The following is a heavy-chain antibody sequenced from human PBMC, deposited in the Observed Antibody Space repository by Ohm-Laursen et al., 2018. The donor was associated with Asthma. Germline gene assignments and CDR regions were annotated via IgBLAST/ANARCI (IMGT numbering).Heavy chain of an antibody. D-gene: IGHD2-15*01. V-gene: IGHV3-11*01. J-gene: IGHJ4*02. CDR1: GFTFSDYY. Sequence: SLRLSCAASGFTFSDYYMSWVRQAPGKGLEWISYISTGGSTMYYADSVKGRFTISRDNAKSSLYLQMNSLRAEDTAVYYCARALGGYIDYWGQGTLVTVSS. CDR3: ARALGGYIDY. CDR2: ISTGGSTM.